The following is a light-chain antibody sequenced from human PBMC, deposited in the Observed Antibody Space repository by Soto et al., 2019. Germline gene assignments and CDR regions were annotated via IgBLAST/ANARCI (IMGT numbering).Light chain of an antibody. V-gene: IGKV3D-20*01. Sequence: TQSPSSLSLSPGERATLSCRASQSVSSSYLAWYQQKPGLAPRLLIYDASSRATGIPDRFSGSGSGTDFTLTISRLEPEDFAVYYCQQYGSSPGTFGQGTKVDIK. J-gene: IGKJ1*01. CDR1: QSVSSSY. CDR3: QQYGSSPGT. CDR2: DAS.